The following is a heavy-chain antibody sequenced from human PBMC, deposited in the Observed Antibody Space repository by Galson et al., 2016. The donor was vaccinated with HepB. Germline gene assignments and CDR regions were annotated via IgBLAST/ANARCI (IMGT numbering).Heavy chain of an antibody. CDR2: IAASGGGP. CDR3: AKPGGYNLGPFDV. D-gene: IGHD2-8*02. J-gene: IGHJ6*02. CDR1: GFTFNNYA. Sequence: SLRLSCAASGFTFNNYAMNWVRQAPGKGLEWVSVIAASGGGPSYAGSVKGRFTISRDNSKNTLYLQMNNLRAEDSAVYFCAKPGGYNLGPFDVWGQGTTVTVSS. V-gene: IGHV3-23*01.